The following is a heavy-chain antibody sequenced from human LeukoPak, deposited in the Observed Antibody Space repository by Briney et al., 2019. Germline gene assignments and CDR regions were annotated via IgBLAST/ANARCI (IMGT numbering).Heavy chain of an antibody. Sequence: ASVKVSCKASGYTFTSYAMNWVQQAPGQGLEWMGWINTNTGNPTYAQGFTGRFVFSLDTSVSTAYLQISSLKAEDTAVYYCARKLGIGSSWYVDIFDYWGQGTLVTVSS. CDR3: ARKLGIGSSWYVDIFDY. V-gene: IGHV7-4-1*02. CDR1: GYTFTSYA. D-gene: IGHD6-13*01. J-gene: IGHJ4*02. CDR2: INTNTGNP.